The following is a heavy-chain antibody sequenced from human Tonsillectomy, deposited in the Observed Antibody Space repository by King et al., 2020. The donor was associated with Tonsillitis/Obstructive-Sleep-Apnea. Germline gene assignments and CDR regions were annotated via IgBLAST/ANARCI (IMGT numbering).Heavy chain of an antibody. CDR1: GFTFSNAW. V-gene: IGHV3-15*01. CDR2: IKSKTDGGTT. CDR3: SGRITIFGVGFDY. J-gene: IGHJ4*02. D-gene: IGHD3-3*01. Sequence: VQLVESGGGLVKPGGSLRLSCAASGFTFSNAWMSWVRQAPGKGLEWVGRIKSKTDGGTTDYAAPVKGRYTISRDDSKNTLYLQMNSLKTEDPAVYYCSGRITIFGVGFDYWGQGTLVTVSS.